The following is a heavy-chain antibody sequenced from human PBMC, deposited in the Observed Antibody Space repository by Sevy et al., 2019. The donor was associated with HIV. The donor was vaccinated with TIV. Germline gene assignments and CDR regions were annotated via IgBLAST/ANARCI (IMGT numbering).Heavy chain of an antibody. D-gene: IGHD6-13*01. J-gene: IGHJ1*01. CDR1: GFTFSSYE. CDR3: AREDGSRQYFQY. CDR2: ISNSGSII. V-gene: IGHV3-48*03. Sequence: GGSLRLSCVISGFTFSSYEMNWDRQAPGKGLEWVSHISNSGSIIYYEDSVKGRFTISRDNAKNSLYLQMNSLRAEDTAVYYCAREDGSRQYFQYWGQRTLVTVSS.